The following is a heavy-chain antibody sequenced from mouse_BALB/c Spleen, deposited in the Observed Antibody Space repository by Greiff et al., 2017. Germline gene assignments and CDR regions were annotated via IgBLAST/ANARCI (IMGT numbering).Heavy chain of an antibody. Sequence: EVQGVESGGGLVQPGGSLKLSCAASGFTFSCYGMSWVRQTPDKRLELVATINSNGGSTYYPASVKGRFTISRDNAKNTLYLQMSSLKSEDTAMYYCARGVGAMDYWGQGTSVTVSS. CDR1: GFTFSCYG. CDR3: ARGVGAMDY. D-gene: IGHD1-3*01. CDR2: INSNGGST. J-gene: IGHJ4*01. V-gene: IGHV5-6-3*01.